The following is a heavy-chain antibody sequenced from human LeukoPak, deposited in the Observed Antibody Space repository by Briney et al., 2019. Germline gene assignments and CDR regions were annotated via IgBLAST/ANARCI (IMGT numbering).Heavy chain of an antibody. CDR3: ARASYSYYDILTGYYPASFDY. J-gene: IGHJ4*02. Sequence: PGGSLRLSCAASGFTFSSYWMSWVRQAPGKGLEWVANIKQDGSEKYYVDSVKGRFTISRDNAKNSLYLQMNSLRAEDTAVYYCARASYSYYDILTGYYPASFDYWGQGTLVTVSS. CDR2: IKQDGSEK. V-gene: IGHV3-7*01. CDR1: GFTFSSYW. D-gene: IGHD3-9*01.